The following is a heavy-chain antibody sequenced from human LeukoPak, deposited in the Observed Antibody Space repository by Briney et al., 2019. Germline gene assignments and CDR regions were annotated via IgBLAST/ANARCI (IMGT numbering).Heavy chain of an antibody. D-gene: IGHD3-10*01. CDR1: GGSFNGYY. V-gene: IGHV4-34*01. CDR2: INHSGST. J-gene: IGHJ5*02. CDR3: ARDRYGSGSLPNWFDP. Sequence: SETLSLTCAVYGGSFNGYYWSWIRQPPGKGLEWIEEINHSGSTNYNPSLKSRVTISVDTSKNQFSLKLSSVTAADTAVYYCARDRYGSGSLPNWFDPWGQGTLVTVSS.